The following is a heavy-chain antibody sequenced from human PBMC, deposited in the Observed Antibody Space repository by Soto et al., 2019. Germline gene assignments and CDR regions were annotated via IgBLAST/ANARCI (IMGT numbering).Heavy chain of an antibody. CDR3: AKDMGGGLDY. CDR1: GFTFSSYA. D-gene: IGHD3-16*01. CDR2: ISYDGSNK. V-gene: IGHV3-30-3*01. Sequence: QVQLVESGGGVVQPGRSLRLSCAASGFTFSSYAMHWVRQAPGKGLEWVAVISYDGSNKYYADSVKGRFTISRDNSKNTLSLQMNSLRAEDTAVYYCAKDMGGGLDYWGQGTLVTVSS. J-gene: IGHJ4*02.